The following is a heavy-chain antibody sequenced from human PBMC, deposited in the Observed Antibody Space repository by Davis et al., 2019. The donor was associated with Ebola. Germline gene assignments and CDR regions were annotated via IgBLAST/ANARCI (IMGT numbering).Heavy chain of an antibody. CDR3: ANIGSSTSKGPADY. Sequence: GGSLRLPCAASGFTFSSYWMSWVRQAPGKGLEWVANLKQDGSEKYYADSVKGRFTISRDNSKNTLYLQMSSLRAEDTGLYYCANIGSSTSKGPADYWGQGTLVTVSS. J-gene: IGHJ4*02. CDR2: LKQDGSEK. CDR1: GFTFSSYW. V-gene: IGHV3-7*03. D-gene: IGHD2-2*01.